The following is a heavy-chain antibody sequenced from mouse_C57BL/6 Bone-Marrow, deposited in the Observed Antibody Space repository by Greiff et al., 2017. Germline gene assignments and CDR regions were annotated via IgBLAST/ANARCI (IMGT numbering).Heavy chain of an antibody. V-gene: IGHV1-4*01. CDR2: INPSSGYT. J-gene: IGHJ3*01. Sequence: VHLVESGAELARPGASVKMSCKASGYTFTSYTMHWVKQRPGQGLEWIGYINPSSGYTKYNQKFKDKATLTADKSSSTAYMQLSSLTSEDSAVYYCARGDYDVAWFAYWGQGTLVTVSA. D-gene: IGHD2-4*01. CDR3: ARGDYDVAWFAY. CDR1: GYTFTSYT.